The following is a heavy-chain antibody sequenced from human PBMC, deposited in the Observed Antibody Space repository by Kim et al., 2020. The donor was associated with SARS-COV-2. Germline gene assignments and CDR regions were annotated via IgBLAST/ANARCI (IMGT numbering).Heavy chain of an antibody. Sequence: SETLSLTCTVSGGSISSSSYYWGWIRQPPGKGLEWIGSIYYSGSTYYNPSLKSRVTISVDTSKNQFSLKLSSVTAADTAVYYCARASGYYYDSSGYSPRGQLFDYWGQGTLVTVSS. CDR2: IYYSGST. V-gene: IGHV4-39*01. D-gene: IGHD3-22*01. CDR1: GGSISSSSYY. J-gene: IGHJ4*02. CDR3: ARASGYYYDSSGYSPRGQLFDY.